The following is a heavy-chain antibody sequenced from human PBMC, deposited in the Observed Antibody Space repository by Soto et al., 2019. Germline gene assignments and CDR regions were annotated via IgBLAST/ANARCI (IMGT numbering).Heavy chain of an antibody. CDR1: GYTFTGYY. CDR2: INPNSGGT. D-gene: IGHD1-26*01. CDR3: STSYFSGCYYNCFDL. Sequence: ASVKVSCKASGYTFTGYYMHWVRQAPGQGLEWMGWINPNSGGTNYAQKFQGRVTMTRDTSISTAYMELSRLRSDDTAVYYISTSYFSGCYYNCFDLWGQGTLVTVSS. J-gene: IGHJ5*02. V-gene: IGHV1-2*02.